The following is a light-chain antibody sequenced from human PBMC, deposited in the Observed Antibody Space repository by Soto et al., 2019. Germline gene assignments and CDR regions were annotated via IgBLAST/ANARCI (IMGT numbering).Light chain of an antibody. CDR1: QSISIY. Sequence: DIQMTQSPSSLSASVGDRVTITCRASQSISIYLNWYQQKPGKAPNLLIYAASSLQSGVPSRFSGSGSGTDFTLTISSLQPEYFATYYCQQSYSTPYTFGQGTKLEIK. CDR3: QQSYSTPYT. CDR2: AAS. V-gene: IGKV1-39*01. J-gene: IGKJ2*01.